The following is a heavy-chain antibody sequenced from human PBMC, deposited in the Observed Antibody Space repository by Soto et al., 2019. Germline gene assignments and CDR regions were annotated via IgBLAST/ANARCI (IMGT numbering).Heavy chain of an antibody. CDR2: IYPGDSDT. D-gene: IGHD3-10*01. J-gene: IGHJ3*02. Sequence: GESLKISCKGSGYSFTSYWIGWVRQMPGKGLEWMGIIYPGDSDTRYSPSFQGQVTISADKSISTAYLQWSSLKASDTAMYYCARPSMVRGVTLPFDIWGQGTMVTVSS. CDR1: GYSFTSYW. V-gene: IGHV5-51*01. CDR3: ARPSMVRGVTLPFDI.